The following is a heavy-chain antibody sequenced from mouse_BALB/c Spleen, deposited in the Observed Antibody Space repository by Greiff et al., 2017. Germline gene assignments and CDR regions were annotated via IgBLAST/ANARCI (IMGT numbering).Heavy chain of an antibody. CDR3: ARDRGLYGSFDY. J-gene: IGHJ2*01. CDR1: GFSLTSYG. V-gene: IGHV2-9*02. Sequence: VKVEESGPGLVAPSQSLSITCTVSGFSLTSYGVHWVRQPPGKGLEWLGVIWAGGSTNYNSALMSRLSISKDNSKSQVFLKMNSLQTDDTAMYYCARDRGLYGSFDYWGQGTTLTVSS. CDR2: IWAGGST. D-gene: IGHD1-2*01.